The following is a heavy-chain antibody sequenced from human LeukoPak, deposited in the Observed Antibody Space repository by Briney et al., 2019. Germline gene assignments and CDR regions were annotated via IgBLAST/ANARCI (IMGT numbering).Heavy chain of an antibody. Sequence: GGSLRLSCAASGFTFSSYGMHWVRQAPGKGLEWVAVIWYDGSNKYYADSVKCRFTISRDNSKNTLYLQMDSLRAEDTAVYYCARDHSSGWYSDYFDYWGQGTLVTVSS. CDR2: IWYDGSNK. CDR3: ARDHSSGWYSDYFDY. D-gene: IGHD6-19*01. V-gene: IGHV3-33*01. CDR1: GFTFSSYG. J-gene: IGHJ4*02.